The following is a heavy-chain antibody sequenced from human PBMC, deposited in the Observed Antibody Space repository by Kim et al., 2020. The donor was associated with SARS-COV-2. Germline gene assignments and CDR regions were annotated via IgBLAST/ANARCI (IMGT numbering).Heavy chain of an antibody. CDR1: GGSISSYY. CDR2: IYYSGST. Sequence: SETLSLTCTVSGGSISSYYWSWIRQPPGKGLEWIGYIYYSGSTNYNPSLKSRVTISVDTSKNQFSLKLSSVTAADTAVYYCARDDLNYYGSGSYYYSYYYGMDVWGQGTTVTVSS. CDR3: ARDDLNYYGSGSYYYSYYYGMDV. V-gene: IGHV4-59*12. D-gene: IGHD3-10*01. J-gene: IGHJ6*02.